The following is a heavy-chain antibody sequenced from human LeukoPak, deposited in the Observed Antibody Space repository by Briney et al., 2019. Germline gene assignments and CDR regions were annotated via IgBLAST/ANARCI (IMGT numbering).Heavy chain of an antibody. Sequence: GGSLRLSCAASGFTFSSYWMSWVRQAPGKGLEWVANIKQDGSEKYYVDSVKGRFTISRDNAKNSLYLQMNSLRAEDTAFYYCARDPGITLLRGVIDYWGQGTLVTVSS. CDR2: IKQDGSEK. J-gene: IGHJ4*02. D-gene: IGHD3-10*01. CDR3: ARDPGITLLRGVIDY. CDR1: GFTFSSYW. V-gene: IGHV3-7*01.